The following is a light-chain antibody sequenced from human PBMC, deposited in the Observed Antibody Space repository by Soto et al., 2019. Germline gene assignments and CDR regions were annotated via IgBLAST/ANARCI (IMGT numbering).Light chain of an antibody. J-gene: IGKJ5*01. Sequence: EIVMTQSPATLSVSPGERATLSCRASQSVSSNLAWYQQKPGQAPRLLIYGASTRATGIPARFSGSGSGTAFTLTISSLPSEDFAVYYCQQYNNWLITFSQGTRLEIK. CDR3: QQYNNWLIT. CDR2: GAS. CDR1: QSVSSN. V-gene: IGKV3-15*01.